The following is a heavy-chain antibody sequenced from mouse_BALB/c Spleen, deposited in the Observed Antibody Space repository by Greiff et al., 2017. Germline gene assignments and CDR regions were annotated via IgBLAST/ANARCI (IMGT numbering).Heavy chain of an antibody. CDR1: GFTFSSYY. J-gene: IGHJ3*01. V-gene: IGHV5-6-2*01. D-gene: IGHD1-2*01. CDR3: ARHAYGPSWFAY. Sequence: EVQGVESGGGLVKLGGSLKLSCAASGFTFSSYYMSWVRQTPEKRLELVAAINSNGGSTYYPDTVKGRFTISRDNAKNTLYLQMSSLKSEDTALYYCARHAYGPSWFAYWGQGTLVTVSA. CDR2: INSNGGST.